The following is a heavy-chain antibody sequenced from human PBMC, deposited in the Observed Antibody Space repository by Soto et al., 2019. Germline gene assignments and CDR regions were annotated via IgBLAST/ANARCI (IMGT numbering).Heavy chain of an antibody. CDR2: IYHSGST. CDR1: GGSISSSNW. CDR3: ARLHGSGSYYPFDY. D-gene: IGHD3-10*01. J-gene: IGHJ4*02. Sequence: SETLSLTCAVSGGSISSSNWWSWVRQPPGKGLEWIGEIYHSGSTNYNPSLKSRVTISVDKSKNQFSLKLSSVTAADTAVYYCARLHGSGSYYPFDYWGQGTLVTVSS. V-gene: IGHV4-4*02.